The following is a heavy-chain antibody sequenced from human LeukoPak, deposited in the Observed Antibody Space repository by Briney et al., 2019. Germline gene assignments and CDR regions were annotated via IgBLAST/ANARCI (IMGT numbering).Heavy chain of an antibody. CDR3: GRGPDYYCSGSYYKREGYFDY. CDR1: GGSFSGYY. D-gene: IGHD3-10*01. Sequence: SETLSLTCAVYGGSFSGYYWSWIRQPPGKGLEWIGEINHSGSTNYNPPLKSRVTISVDTSKNQFSLKLSSGTAADPAVYSCGRGPDYYCSGSYYKREGYFDYWGQGTLVTVSS. CDR2: INHSGST. V-gene: IGHV4-34*01. J-gene: IGHJ4*02.